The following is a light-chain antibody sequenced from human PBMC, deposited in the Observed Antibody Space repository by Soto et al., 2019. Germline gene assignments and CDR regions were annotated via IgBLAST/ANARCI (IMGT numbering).Light chain of an antibody. J-gene: IGLJ2*01. CDR3: AAWDDSLNVVI. Sequence: SVLTQPPSASGTPGQRVAISCSGSSSNIGSNSVNWYQQFPGTAPKLLIYSNNQRPSGVPDRFSGSKSGTSASLAISGLQSEDEADYYCAAWDDSLNVVIFGGGTKVTVL. CDR1: SSNIGSNS. V-gene: IGLV1-44*01. CDR2: SNN.